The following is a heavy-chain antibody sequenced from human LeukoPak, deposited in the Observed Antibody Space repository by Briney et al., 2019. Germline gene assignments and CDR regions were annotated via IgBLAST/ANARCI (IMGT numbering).Heavy chain of an antibody. Sequence: GGSLRLSCAASGFTFSSNWMYWVRQAPGKGLVWVSRINGDGSITTYADSVKGRFTISRDNSKNTLYLQMNSLRAEDTAVYYCAKHYYYDSSGYYFSHFDYWGQGTLVTVSS. CDR1: GFTFSSNW. CDR3: AKHYYYDSSGYYFSHFDY. CDR2: INGDGSIT. V-gene: IGHV3-74*01. J-gene: IGHJ4*02. D-gene: IGHD3-22*01.